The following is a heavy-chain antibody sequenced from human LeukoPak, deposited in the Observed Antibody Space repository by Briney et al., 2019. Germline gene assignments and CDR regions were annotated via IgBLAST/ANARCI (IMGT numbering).Heavy chain of an antibody. V-gene: IGHV4-59*01. Sequence: PSETLSLTCAVYGGSFSGYYWSWIRQPPGKGVEWIGYIFYNGFTNYNPSLKSRVSMSVDRPKNQFSLRLSSVTAADTAVYYCAGDIVGATNYWGQGTLVTVSS. CDR1: GGSFSGYY. D-gene: IGHD1-26*01. J-gene: IGHJ4*02. CDR2: IFYNGFT. CDR3: AGDIVGATNY.